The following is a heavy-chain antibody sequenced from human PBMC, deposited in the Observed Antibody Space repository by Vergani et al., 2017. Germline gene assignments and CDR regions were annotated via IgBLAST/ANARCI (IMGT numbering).Heavy chain of an antibody. D-gene: IGHD1-20*01. CDR2: IYTRGST. J-gene: IGHJ6*02. CDR3: ARDIGQYNWNDQDGMDV. Sequence: QVQLQESGPGLVKPSQTLSLTCTVSGGSISSGSYYWSWIRQPAGKGLEWIGRIYTRGSTNYNPSLKSLVTISVDTSKNQFSLKLSSVTAADTAVYYCARDIGQYNWNDQDGMDVWGQGTTVTVSS. V-gene: IGHV4-61*02. CDR1: GGSISSGSYY.